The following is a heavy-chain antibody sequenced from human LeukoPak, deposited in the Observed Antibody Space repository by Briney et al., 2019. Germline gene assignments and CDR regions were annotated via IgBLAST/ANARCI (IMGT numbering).Heavy chain of an antibody. Sequence: ASVKVSCKASGYTFTSYYMHWVRQAPGQGLEWMGIINPSGGSTSYTPKFQGRVTMTRDTSTSTVYMELSSLRSEDTAVYYCAREGFPPKISDFWSGLGPYYYYGMDVWGQGTTVTVSS. CDR1: GYTFTSYY. V-gene: IGHV1-46*01. D-gene: IGHD3-3*01. CDR2: INPSGGST. J-gene: IGHJ6*02. CDR3: AREGFPPKISDFWSGLGPYYYYGMDV.